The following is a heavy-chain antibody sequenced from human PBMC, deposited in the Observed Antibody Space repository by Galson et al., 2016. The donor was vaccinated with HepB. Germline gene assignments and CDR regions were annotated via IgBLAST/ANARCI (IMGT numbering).Heavy chain of an antibody. CDR2: ISHSGNTR. V-gene: IGHV3-11*01. CDR3: ARDVNNWTGDRRLFDL. D-gene: IGHD1-1*01. J-gene: IGHJ4*02. Sequence: LRLSCAASGFSFNDFHMSWIRQPPGKALEWISYISHSGNTREYADSVKGRFTVSRDNNKNSVYLQLNSLRAEDTALYYCARDVNNWTGDRRLFDLWGQGTLVAVSS. CDR1: GFSFNDFH.